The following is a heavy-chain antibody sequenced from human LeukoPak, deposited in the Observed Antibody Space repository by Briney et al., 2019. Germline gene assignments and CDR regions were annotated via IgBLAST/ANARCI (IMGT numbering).Heavy chain of an antibody. Sequence: GESLKISCAASGFTFSSYGMHWVRQAPGKGLEWVAFIRYDGSNKYYADSVKGRFTISRDNSKNTLYLQMNSLRAEDTAVYYCAKPLPAPGDSWGQGTLVTVSS. CDR3: AKPLPAPGDS. V-gene: IGHV3-30*02. CDR1: GFTFSSYG. D-gene: IGHD2-2*01. J-gene: IGHJ4*02. CDR2: IRYDGSNK.